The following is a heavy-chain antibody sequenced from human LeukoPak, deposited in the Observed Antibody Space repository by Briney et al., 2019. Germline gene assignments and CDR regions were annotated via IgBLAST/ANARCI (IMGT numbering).Heavy chain of an antibody. D-gene: IGHD3-16*01. CDR3: ARQSDSVGGFDY. CDR2: TYYSGST. J-gene: IGHJ4*02. V-gene: IGHV4-59*08. CDR1: GGSISCYY. Sequence: SETLSLTCTVSGGSISCYYWSWIRQPPGKGLEWIGYTYYSGSTNYNPSLKSRVTISVDTSKNQFSLKLSSVTAADTAVYYCARQSDSVGGFDYWGQGTLVTVSS.